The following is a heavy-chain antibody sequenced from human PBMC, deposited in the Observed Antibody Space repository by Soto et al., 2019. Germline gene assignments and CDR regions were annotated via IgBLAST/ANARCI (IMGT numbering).Heavy chain of an antibody. CDR2: ISYDGSNK. CDR3: AKDNWGVHYTAMVRYYYYGMDV. J-gene: IGHJ6*02. V-gene: IGHV3-30*18. Sequence: GGSLRLSCAASGFTFSSYGMHWVRQAPGKGLEWVAVISYDGSNKYYADSVKGRFTISRDNSKNTLYLQMNSLRAEDTAVYYCAKDNWGVHYTAMVRYYYYGMDVWGQGTTVTVSS. D-gene: IGHD5-18*01. CDR1: GFTFSSYG.